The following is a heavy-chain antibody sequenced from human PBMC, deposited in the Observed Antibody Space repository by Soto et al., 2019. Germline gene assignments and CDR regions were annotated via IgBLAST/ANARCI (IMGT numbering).Heavy chain of an antibody. Sequence: SETVSLTCSVSGGCISSSSYFWGWIRQPPGKGLEWIGSVHSSGSTYYNPSLKSRVIISIDTPKNQFSVRLNSVTAADTAKYYCERHASNYISGVDSWGQGTQVTVSS. J-gene: IGHJ5*01. V-gene: IGHV4-39*01. CDR3: ERHASNYISGVDS. CDR2: VHSSGST. D-gene: IGHD4-4*01. CDR1: GGCISSSSYF.